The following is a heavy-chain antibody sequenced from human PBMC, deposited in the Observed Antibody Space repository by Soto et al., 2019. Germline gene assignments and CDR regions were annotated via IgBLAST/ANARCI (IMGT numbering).Heavy chain of an antibody. CDR3: ARDGGYCSSTSCYKYYYGMDV. Sequence: PGGSLRLSCAASGFTFSSYGLHWVRQAPGTGLEWVAVISYDGSNKYYADSVKGRFTISRDNSKNTLYLQMNSLRAEDTAVYYCARDGGYCSSTSCYKYYYGMDVWGQGTTVTVSS. J-gene: IGHJ6*02. CDR2: ISYDGSNK. D-gene: IGHD2-2*02. V-gene: IGHV3-30*03. CDR1: GFTFSSYG.